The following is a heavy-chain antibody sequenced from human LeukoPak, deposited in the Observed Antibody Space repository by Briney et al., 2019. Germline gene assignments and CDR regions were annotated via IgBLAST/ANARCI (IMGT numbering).Heavy chain of an antibody. CDR3: ARKDSYDSSEVYFQR. V-gene: IGHV1-69*05. D-gene: IGHD3-22*01. CDR2: IIPIFGTA. J-gene: IGHJ1*01. Sequence: SVRVSCKASGGTFSSYAISWVRQAPGQGLEWMGRIIPIFGTANYAQKFQGRVTITTDESTSTAYMELSSLRSEDTAVYYCARKDSYDSSEVYFQRWGQGTLVTVSS. CDR1: GGTFSSYA.